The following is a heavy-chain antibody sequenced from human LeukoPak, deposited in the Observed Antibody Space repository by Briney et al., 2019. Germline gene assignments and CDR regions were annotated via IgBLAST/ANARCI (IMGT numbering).Heavy chain of an antibody. V-gene: IGHV3-64*01. CDR2: ISSNGGST. J-gene: IGHJ4*02. Sequence: GGSLRLSCAASGFTFSSYAMHWVRQAPGKGLEYVSAISSNGGSTYNANPVKGRFTIYRDNSKNTLYLQMGSLRAEDMAVYYRARGPGYCSGGSCYFGGFDYWGQGTLVTVSS. CDR3: ARGPGYCSGGSCYFGGFDY. CDR1: GFTFSSYA. D-gene: IGHD2-15*01.